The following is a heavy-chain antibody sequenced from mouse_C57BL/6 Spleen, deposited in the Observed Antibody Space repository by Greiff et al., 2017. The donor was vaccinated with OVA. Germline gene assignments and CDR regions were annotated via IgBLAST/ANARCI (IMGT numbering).Heavy chain of an antibody. V-gene: IGHV1-62-2*01. J-gene: IGHJ2*01. CDR3: ARREGYYGSSDYFDY. CDR2: FYPGGGSI. CDR1: GYTFTEYT. D-gene: IGHD1-1*01. Sequence: QVQLQQPGAELVKPGASVKLSCKASGYTFTEYTIHWVKQRSGQGLEWIGWFYPGGGSIKYNEKFKDKATLTADKSSSTAYMELSSLTSEDSAVYFCARREGYYGSSDYFDYWGKGTTLTVSS.